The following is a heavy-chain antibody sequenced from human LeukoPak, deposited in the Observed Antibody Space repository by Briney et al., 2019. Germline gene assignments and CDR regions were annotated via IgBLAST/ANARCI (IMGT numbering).Heavy chain of an antibody. CDR1: GFTFSSYA. CDR3: AKERDYYDSSGYFDF. D-gene: IGHD3-22*01. Sequence: PGGSLRLSCAASGFTFSSYATSWVRQAPGKGLEWVSAISSRGTSTYYADSVSGQFTISRGDSKNTLYLQMNSLRAEDTAVYYCAKERDYYDSSGYFDFWGQGTLVTVSS. V-gene: IGHV3-23*01. J-gene: IGHJ4*02. CDR2: ISSRGTST.